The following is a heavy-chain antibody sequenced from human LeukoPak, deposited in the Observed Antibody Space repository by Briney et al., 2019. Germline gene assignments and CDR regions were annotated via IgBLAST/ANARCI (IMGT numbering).Heavy chain of an antibody. CDR3: ARGALDTAMAPYNWFDP. J-gene: IGHJ5*02. V-gene: IGHV1-69*05. CDR2: IIPIFGTA. CDR1: GGTFSSYA. Sequence: EASVKVSCKASGGTFSSYAISWVRQAPGQGPEWMGGIIPIFGTANYAQKFQGRVTITTDESTSTAYMELSSLRSEDTAVYYCARGALDTAMAPYNWFDPWGQGTLVTVSS. D-gene: IGHD5-18*01.